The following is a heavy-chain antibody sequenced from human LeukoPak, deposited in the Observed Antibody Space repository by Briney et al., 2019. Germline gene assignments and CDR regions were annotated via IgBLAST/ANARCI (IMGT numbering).Heavy chain of an antibody. V-gene: IGHV4-59*11. J-gene: IGHJ3*02. Sequence: SETLSLTCTVSGGSISRPYWTWIRQPPGKGLDWIGYVSYSGATNYTPSLKSRLTISVDTSKNQFSLKLTSVTAADTAIYYCARDLTTVTKGFDIWGRGTMVTVSS. CDR1: GGSISRPY. CDR3: ARDLTTVTKGFDI. D-gene: IGHD4-17*01. CDR2: VSYSGAT.